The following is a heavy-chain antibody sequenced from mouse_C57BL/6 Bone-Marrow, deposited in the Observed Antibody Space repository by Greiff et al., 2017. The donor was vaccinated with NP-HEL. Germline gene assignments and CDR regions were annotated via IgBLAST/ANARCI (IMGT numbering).Heavy chain of an antibody. J-gene: IGHJ4*01. V-gene: IGHV1-81*01. CDR3: ARLRDYLYAMDY. D-gene: IGHD2-4*01. CDR2: IYPRSGNT. Sequence: VKLMESGAELARPGASVKLSCKASGYTFTSYGISWVKQRTGQGLEWIGEIYPRSGNTYYNEKFKGKATLTADKSSSTAYMELRSLTSEDSAVYFCARLRDYLYAMDYWGQGTSVTVSS. CDR1: GYTFTSYG.